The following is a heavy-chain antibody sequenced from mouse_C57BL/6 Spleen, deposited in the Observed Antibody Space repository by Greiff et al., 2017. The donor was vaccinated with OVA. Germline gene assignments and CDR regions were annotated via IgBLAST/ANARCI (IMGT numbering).Heavy chain of an antibody. Sequence: QVQLQQPGAELVKPGASVKSSCKASGYTFTSYWMHWVKQRPGQGLEWIGMIHPNSGSTNYNEKFKSKATLTVDKSSSTAYMQLSSLTSEDSAVYYCARDSSGYFDYWGKGTTLTVSS. V-gene: IGHV1-64*01. CDR3: ARDSSGYFDY. CDR2: IHPNSGST. J-gene: IGHJ2*01. D-gene: IGHD3-2*02. CDR1: GYTFTSYW.